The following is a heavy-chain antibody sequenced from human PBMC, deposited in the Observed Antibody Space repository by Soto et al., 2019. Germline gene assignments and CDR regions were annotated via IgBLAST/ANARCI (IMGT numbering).Heavy chain of an antibody. CDR3: ARDYGYYYYGMDV. V-gene: IGHV3-30-3*01. Sequence: GGSLRLSCAASGFTFSSYAMHWVRQAPGKGLEWVAVISYDGSNKYYADSVKGRFTISRDNSKNTLYLQMNSLRAEDTAVYYCARDYGYYYYGMDVWGQGTTVTVSS. D-gene: IGHD4-17*01. CDR1: GFTFSSYA. CDR2: ISYDGSNK. J-gene: IGHJ6*02.